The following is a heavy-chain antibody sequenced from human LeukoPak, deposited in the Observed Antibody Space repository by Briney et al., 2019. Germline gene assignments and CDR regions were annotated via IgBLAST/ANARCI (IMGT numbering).Heavy chain of an antibody. J-gene: IGHJ5*02. Sequence: GGSLRLSCSASGFIFSTYTMYWVRQAPAKGLEFVSVINGDGRTTYYADSVKGRFTISRDNSKNTLYLQMNSLRAEDTAVYYCVGDQVDNVGWLTWGQGTRVTVSS. V-gene: IGHV3-64D*06. D-gene: IGHD5-12*01. CDR1: GFIFSTYT. CDR2: INGDGRTT. CDR3: VGDQVDNVGWLT.